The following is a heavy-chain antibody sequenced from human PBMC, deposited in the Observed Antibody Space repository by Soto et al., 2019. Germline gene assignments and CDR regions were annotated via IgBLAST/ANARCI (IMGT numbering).Heavy chain of an antibody. CDR1: AFTFSSYW. CDR3: ARETGCSSTSCYYFDP. Sequence: LSCAASAFTFSSYWMSWVRQAPGKGLEWVANIKQDGSEKYYVDSVKGRFTISRDNAKNSLYLQMNSLRAEDTAVYYCARETGCSSTSCYYFDPWGQGTLVTVSS. CDR2: IKQDGSEK. V-gene: IGHV3-7*03. D-gene: IGHD2-2*01. J-gene: IGHJ5*02.